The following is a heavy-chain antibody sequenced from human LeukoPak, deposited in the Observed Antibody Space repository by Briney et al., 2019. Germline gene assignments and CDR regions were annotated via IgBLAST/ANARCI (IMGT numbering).Heavy chain of an antibody. Sequence: PGGSLRLSCAASGFTFSSYAMSWVRQAPGKGLEWVSAISGSGGSTYYADSVKGRFTISRDNSKNTLYLQMNSLRAEDTAAYYCAKVRNMRLGAKSLFDYWGQGTLVTVSS. CDR2: ISGSGGST. CDR1: GFTFSSYA. CDR3: AKVRNMRLGAKSLFDY. D-gene: IGHD2/OR15-2a*01. J-gene: IGHJ4*02. V-gene: IGHV3-23*01.